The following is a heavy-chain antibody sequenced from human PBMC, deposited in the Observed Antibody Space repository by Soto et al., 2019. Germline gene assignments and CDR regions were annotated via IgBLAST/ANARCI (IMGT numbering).Heavy chain of an antibody. CDR1: GFTFSSYE. V-gene: IGHV3-48*03. CDR3: ARDRWIQLGGGDAFDI. CDR2: ISSSGSTI. Sequence: QPGGSLRLSCAASGFTFSSYEMNWVRQAPGKGLEWVSYISSSGSTIYYADSVKGRFTISRDNAKNSLYLQMNSLRAEDTAVYYCARDRWIQLGGGDAFDIWGQGTMVTVSS. D-gene: IGHD5-18*01. J-gene: IGHJ3*02.